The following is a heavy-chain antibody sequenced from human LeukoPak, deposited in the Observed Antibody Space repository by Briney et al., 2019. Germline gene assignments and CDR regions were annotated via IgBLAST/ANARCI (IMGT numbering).Heavy chain of an antibody. CDR3: ARENCSSTSCSLSGWFDR. J-gene: IGHJ5*02. CDR2: AYYSGST. D-gene: IGHD2-2*01. Sequence: SQTLSLTCTVSGGSLSSGDYYWSWIRQPPGKGLEGVGYAYYSGSTYYNPSLNRRVTKSVDTSKNQSSLKLSSVTAADTAVYYCARENCSSTSCSLSGWFDRWGKGALVTVS. V-gene: IGHV4-30-4*08. CDR1: GGSLSSGDYY.